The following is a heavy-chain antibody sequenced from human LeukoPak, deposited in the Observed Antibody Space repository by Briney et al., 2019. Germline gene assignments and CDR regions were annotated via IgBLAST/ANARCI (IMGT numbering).Heavy chain of an antibody. D-gene: IGHD6-13*01. CDR3: ARDSIVGGSSWSDDFDY. J-gene: IGHJ4*02. CDR2: INTNTGNP. Sequence: ASVKVSCKASGYTFTTYAMIWVRQAPGQGLEWMGWINTNTGNPTYAQGFTGRFVFSLDTSVSTAYLQISSLKAEDTAVYYCARDSIVGGSSWSDDFDYWGQGTLVTVSS. CDR1: GYTFTTYA. V-gene: IGHV7-4-1*02.